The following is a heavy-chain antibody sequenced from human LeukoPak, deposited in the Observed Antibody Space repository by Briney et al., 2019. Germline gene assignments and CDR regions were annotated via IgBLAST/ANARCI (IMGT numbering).Heavy chain of an antibody. CDR2: IYYSGST. CDR1: GGSISSSTYY. D-gene: IGHD3-22*01. V-gene: IGHV4-39*07. CDR3: ARDYYDSSTWLTLDV. J-gene: IGHJ6*04. Sequence: SETLSLTCTVSGGSISSSTYYWGWIRQPPGKGLEWIGSIYYSGSTYYSPSLKSRVTISVDTSKNQFSLKLSSVTAADTAVYYCARDYYDSSTWLTLDVWGKGTTVTVSS.